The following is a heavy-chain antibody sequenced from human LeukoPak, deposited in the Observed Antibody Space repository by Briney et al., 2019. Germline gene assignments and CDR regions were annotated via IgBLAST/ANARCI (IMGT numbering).Heavy chain of an antibody. Sequence: GGSLRLSCAASGFTFSSYAMSWVRQAPGKGLEWVANIKQDGSEKYYVDSVKGRFTISRDNAKNSLYLQMNSLRAEDTAVYYCAREVEMATVFDYWGQGTLVTVSS. CDR1: GFTFSSYA. CDR2: IKQDGSEK. J-gene: IGHJ4*02. V-gene: IGHV3-7*01. D-gene: IGHD5-24*01. CDR3: AREVEMATVFDY.